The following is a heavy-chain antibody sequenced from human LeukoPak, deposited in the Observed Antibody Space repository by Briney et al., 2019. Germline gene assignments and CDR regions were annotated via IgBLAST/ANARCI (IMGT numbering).Heavy chain of an antibody. D-gene: IGHD3-22*01. V-gene: IGHV4-31*03. CDR3: ASYLMYYDSSCPFSFYI. CDR1: GGSIRSGGYN. Sequence: SQTLTLTCTVSGGSIRSGGYNWSWIRQHPGKGLEWIGYIYYSGSTYYNPSLKSRVTISVDTSKNQFSLKLSSVTAADTAGYYCASYLMYYDSSCPFSFYIWGQGAMVTVSS. CDR2: IYYSGST. J-gene: IGHJ3*02.